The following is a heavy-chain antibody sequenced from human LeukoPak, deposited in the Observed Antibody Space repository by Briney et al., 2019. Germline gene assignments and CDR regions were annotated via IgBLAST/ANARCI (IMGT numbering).Heavy chain of an antibody. J-gene: IGHJ3*02. D-gene: IGHD2-2*01. CDR3: ARDHPDIVVVPAATHAFDI. Sequence: GGPQRLSCAASGFTFSSYSMNWVRQAPGKGLEWVSSISSSCRYIYYADSVKGRFTISRENAKNSLYLQMSSLRAEDTAVYCCARDHPDIVVVPAATHAFDIWGQGTMVTVSS. V-gene: IGHV3-21*01. CDR2: ISSSCRYI. CDR1: GFTFSSYS.